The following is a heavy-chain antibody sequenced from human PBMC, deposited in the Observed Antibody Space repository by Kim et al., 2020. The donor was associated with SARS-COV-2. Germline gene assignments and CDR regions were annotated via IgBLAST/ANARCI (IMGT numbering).Heavy chain of an antibody. D-gene: IGHD6-19*01. CDR3: ARVNSSGWYGRNYYGMDV. CDR2: SYHSGST. Sequence: SETLSLTCAVSGGSISSSNWWSWVRQPPGKGLGWVGDSYHSGSTNYNPSHKSRVTIAVDTSKNQFSLMLSSVAAAATAGYYCARVNSSGWYGRNYYGMDVWGQGTTVTVSS. V-gene: IGHV4-4*02. J-gene: IGHJ6*02. CDR1: GGSISSSNW.